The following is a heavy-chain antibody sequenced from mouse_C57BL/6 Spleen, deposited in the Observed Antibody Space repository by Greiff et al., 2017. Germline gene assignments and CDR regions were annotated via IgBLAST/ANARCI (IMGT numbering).Heavy chain of an antibody. D-gene: IGHD2-1*01. J-gene: IGHJ4*01. Sequence: QVQLKQPGAELVKPGASVKVSCKASGYTFTSYWMHWVKQRPGQGLEWIGRIHPSDSDTNYNQKFKGKATLTVDTSSSTAYMQLSSLTSEDSAVYYCAIPPYGNYEAAYAMDYWGQGTSVTVSS. V-gene: IGHV1-74*01. CDR2: IHPSDSDT. CDR1: GYTFTSYW. CDR3: AIPPYGNYEAAYAMDY.